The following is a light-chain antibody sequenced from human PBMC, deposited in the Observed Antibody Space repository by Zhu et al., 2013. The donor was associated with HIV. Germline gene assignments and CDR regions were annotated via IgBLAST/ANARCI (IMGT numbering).Light chain of an antibody. CDR3: AAWDDSLSGRV. Sequence: QSVLTQPPSAFGTPGQRVTISCSGSTSNIGSNPVNWYQQLPGTAPKLLVYKNNQRPSGVPDRFSGSKSGTSASLAISGLRSEDEADYYCAAWDDSLSGRVFGGGTKADRP. CDR2: KNN. J-gene: IGLJ3*02. CDR1: TSNIGSNP. V-gene: IGLV1-47*01.